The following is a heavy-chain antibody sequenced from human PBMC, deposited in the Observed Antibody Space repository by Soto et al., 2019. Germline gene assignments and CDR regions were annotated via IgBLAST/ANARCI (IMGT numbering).Heavy chain of an antibody. CDR2: IIPIFGTA. J-gene: IGHJ5*02. Sequence: QVQLVQSGAEVKKPGSSVKVSCKASGGTFSSYAISWVRQAPGQGLEWMGGIIPIFGTANYAQKFQGRVTTTEDESTSTAYRELSSLRSEDTAVYCCAGSLGRGQFDPWGQGPLVTVSS. V-gene: IGHV1-69*01. CDR1: GGTFSSYA. CDR3: AGSLGRGQFDP. D-gene: IGHD7-27*01.